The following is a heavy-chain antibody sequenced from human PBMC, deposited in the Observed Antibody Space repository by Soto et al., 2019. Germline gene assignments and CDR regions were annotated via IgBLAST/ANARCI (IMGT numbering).Heavy chain of an antibody. J-gene: IGHJ6*02. CDR2: IYSGGNT. CDR3: ARHPSGTTAGTYYGMDV. D-gene: IGHD1-26*01. CDR1: GFTVSSSY. V-gene: IGHV3-53*02. Sequence: VQLVETGGGLIQPGGSLRLSCAASGFTVSSSYMTWVRQAPGKGLEWVSVIYSGGNTYYADSVKGRFTISRDNSKNTLYLQMNSLRAEDTAVYYCARHPSGTTAGTYYGMDVWGQGTAVAVSS.